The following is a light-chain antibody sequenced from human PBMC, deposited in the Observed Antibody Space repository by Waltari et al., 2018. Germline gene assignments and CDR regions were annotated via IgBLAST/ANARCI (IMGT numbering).Light chain of an antibody. V-gene: IGLV2-8*01. CDR2: EVN. CDR1: SRDVGGYKY. CDR3: SSYAVSNNLL. Sequence: QSALTQPPSASGSPGQSVTISCTGTSRDVGGYKYVSWYQQHPGKAPRLIIYEVNRRPSGVPVRFSGSKSGNTASLTVSGLQAEDEADYYCSSYAVSNNLLFGGGTKLTVL. J-gene: IGLJ2*01.